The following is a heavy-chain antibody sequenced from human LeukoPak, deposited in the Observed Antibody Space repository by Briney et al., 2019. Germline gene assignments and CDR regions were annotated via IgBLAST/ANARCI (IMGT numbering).Heavy chain of an antibody. CDR2: IIPIFGTA. D-gene: IGHD3-22*01. J-gene: IGHJ4*02. CDR1: GGTFSSYA. V-gene: IGHV1-69*05. Sequence: SVKVSCKASGGTFSSYAISWVRQAPGQGLEWMGRIIPIFGTASYAQKFQGRVTITTDESTSTAYMELSSLRSEDTAVYYCAVYDSSGYYYSNWGQGTLVTVSS. CDR3: AVYDSSGYYYSN.